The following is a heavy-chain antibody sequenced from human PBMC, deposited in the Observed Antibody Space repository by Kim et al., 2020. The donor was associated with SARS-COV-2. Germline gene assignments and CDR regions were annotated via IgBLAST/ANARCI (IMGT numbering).Heavy chain of an antibody. CDR2: ISDSGGRT. D-gene: IGHD1-7*01. CDR1: GFTFSSYA. J-gene: IGHJ4*01. CDR3: AKNRREGTAYSDFHS. Sequence: GGSLRLSCAASGFTFSSYAMSWVRQAPGKGLEWVSVISDSGGRTEYADSVKGRFTISRDNSKNTAYLQMNSVSAADTAVYSCAKNRREGTAYSDFHSWG. V-gene: IGHV3-23*01.